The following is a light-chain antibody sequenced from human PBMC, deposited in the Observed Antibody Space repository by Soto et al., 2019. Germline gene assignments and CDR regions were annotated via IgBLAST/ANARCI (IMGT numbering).Light chain of an antibody. CDR1: SANIGAGFD. CDR2: GNS. CDR3: QSYDSSLSGSYV. Sequence: SVLTQPPAVSVSPGQSLTISCTRSSANIGAGFDVHWYQQLPGTAPKLLIFGNSYRPSGVPDRFSGSKSGTSASLAITGLQAEDEAEYYCQSYDSSLSGSYVFGTGTKVTVL. J-gene: IGLJ1*01. V-gene: IGLV1-40*01.